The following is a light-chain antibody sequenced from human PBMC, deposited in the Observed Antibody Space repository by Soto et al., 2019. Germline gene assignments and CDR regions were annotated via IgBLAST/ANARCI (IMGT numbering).Light chain of an antibody. V-gene: IGLV2-23*01. Sequence: QSVLTQPASVSGSPGQSITISCSGVSGDVGNYNLVSWYQQYPGKAPALLIYEDDKRPSGVSNRFSGSKSDSTASLTISGLQADDEADYYCAAWDDSLNGRVFGTGTKLTVL. CDR1: SGDVGNYNL. CDR2: EDD. CDR3: AAWDDSLNGRV. J-gene: IGLJ1*01.